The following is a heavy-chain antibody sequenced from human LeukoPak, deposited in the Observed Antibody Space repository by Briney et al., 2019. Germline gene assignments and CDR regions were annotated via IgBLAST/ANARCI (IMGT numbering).Heavy chain of an antibody. J-gene: IGHJ5*02. CDR2: IYYSGST. D-gene: IGHD6-25*01. V-gene: IGHV4-31*03. CDR3: ARIPARSNWFDP. Sequence: SQTLSLTCTVSGGSISRGGYYWSWIRQHPGKGLEWIGYIYYSGSTYYNPSLKSRVTISVDTSKNQFSLKLSSVTAADTAVYYCARIPARSNWFDPWGQGTLVTVSS. CDR1: GGSISRGGYY.